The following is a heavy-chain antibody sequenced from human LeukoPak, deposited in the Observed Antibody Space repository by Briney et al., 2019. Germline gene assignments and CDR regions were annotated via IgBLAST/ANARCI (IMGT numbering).Heavy chain of an antibody. D-gene: IGHD2-8*01. CDR3: AREGVYAKGYNWFDP. CDR2: IYYSGST. J-gene: IGHJ5*02. CDR1: GGSISSGDYY. Sequence: MASETLSLTCTVSGGSISSGDYYWSWIRQPPGKGLEWIGYIYYSGSTYYNPSLKSRVTISVDTSKNQFSLKLSSVTAADTAVYYCAREGVYAKGYNWFDPWGQGTPVTVSS. V-gene: IGHV4-30-4*01.